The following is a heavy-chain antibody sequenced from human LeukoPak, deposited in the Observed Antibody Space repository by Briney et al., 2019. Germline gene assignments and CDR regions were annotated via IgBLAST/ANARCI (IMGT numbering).Heavy chain of an antibody. CDR3: VSQEGAPR. Sequence: GGPLRLSCAASEFSFSSYWMSWVRQAPGKGLGWAANIKPDGSEKNYVDSVKGRFTISRDNANKSVFLQMNNLRAEDTAVYYCVSQEGAPRWGQGTLVIVSS. CDR1: EFSFSSYW. D-gene: IGHD1-26*01. J-gene: IGHJ4*02. V-gene: IGHV3-7*01. CDR2: IKPDGSEK.